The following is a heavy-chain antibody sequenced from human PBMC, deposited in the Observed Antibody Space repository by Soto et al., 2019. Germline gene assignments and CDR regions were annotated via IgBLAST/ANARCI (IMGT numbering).Heavy chain of an antibody. J-gene: IGHJ6*02. CDR3: ARDNPNYYGSGSYFYYYGMDV. V-gene: IGHV4-30-4*01. Sequence: LCGGSISSGDYYWSWIRQPPGKGLEWIGYIYYSGSTYYNPSLKSRVTISVDTSKNQFSLKLSSVTAADTAVYYCARDNPNYYGSGSYFYYYGMDVWGQGTTVTVSS. CDR2: IYYSGST. D-gene: IGHD3-10*01. CDR1: GGSISSGDYY.